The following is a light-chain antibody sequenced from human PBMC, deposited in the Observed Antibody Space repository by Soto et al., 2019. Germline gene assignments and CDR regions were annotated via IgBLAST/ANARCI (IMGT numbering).Light chain of an antibody. J-gene: IGKJ5*01. V-gene: IGKV1-39*01. CDR2: AAS. Sequence: DIQMTQSPSSLSASVGDRVTITCRASQSISSYLNWYQQKPGKAPKLLILAASSLQSGVPSRFSGCGSGTDFTLTISSLQPEDFATYYCQQSYTTLRTFGQGTRLEIK. CDR3: QQSYTTLRT. CDR1: QSISSY.